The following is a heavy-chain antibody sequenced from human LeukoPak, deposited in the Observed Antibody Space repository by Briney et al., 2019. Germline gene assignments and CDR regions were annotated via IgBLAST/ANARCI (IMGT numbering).Heavy chain of an antibody. CDR3: ARAYYDFWSGPFWYFDL. Sequence: GGSLRLSCAASGFTFSSYSMNWVRQAPGKGLEWVSSISSSSSYIYYADSVKGRFTISRDNAKNSLYLQMNSLRAEDAAVYYCARAYYDFWSGPFWYFDLWGRGTLVTVSS. J-gene: IGHJ2*01. CDR2: ISSSSSYI. CDR1: GFTFSSYS. V-gene: IGHV3-21*01. D-gene: IGHD3-3*01.